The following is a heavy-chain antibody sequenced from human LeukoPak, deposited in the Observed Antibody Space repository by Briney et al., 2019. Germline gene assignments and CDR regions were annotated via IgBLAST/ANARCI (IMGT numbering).Heavy chain of an antibody. CDR1: GFTFSDYY. CDR2: ISSSGSTI. Sequence: KPGGSLRLSCAASGFTFSDYYMSWIRQAPGKGLEWVSYISSSGSTIYYADSVKGRFTISRDNAKNSLYLQMNSLRAEDTAVYYCARDYDFWSGYYEGYYYYMDVWGKGTTVTVSS. V-gene: IGHV3-11*04. J-gene: IGHJ6*03. CDR3: ARDYDFWSGYYEGYYYYMDV. D-gene: IGHD3-3*01.